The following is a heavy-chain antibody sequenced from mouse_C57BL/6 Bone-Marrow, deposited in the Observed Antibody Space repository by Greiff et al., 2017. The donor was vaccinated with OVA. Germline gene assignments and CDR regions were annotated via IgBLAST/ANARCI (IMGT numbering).Heavy chain of an antibody. Sequence: EVQLQQSGPVLVKPGASVKMSCKASGYTFTDYYMNWVKQSHGKSLEWIGVINPYNGGTSYNQKFKDKATLTVDKSSSTAYMELNSLTSEDSAVYYCARYPDYYGSSPFAYWGQGTLVTVSA. CDR3: ARYPDYYGSSPFAY. J-gene: IGHJ3*01. V-gene: IGHV1-19*01. CDR1: GYTFTDYY. CDR2: INPYNGGT. D-gene: IGHD1-1*01.